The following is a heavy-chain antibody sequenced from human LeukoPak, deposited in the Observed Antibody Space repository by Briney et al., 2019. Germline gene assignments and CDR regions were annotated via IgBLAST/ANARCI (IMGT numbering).Heavy chain of an antibody. CDR2: IIPIFGTA. CDR1: GGTFSSYA. J-gene: IGHJ4*02. Sequence: SVKVSCKASGGTFSSYAISWVRQAPGQGLEWMGGIIPIFGTANYAQKFQGRVTITADKSTSTAYMELSSLRSEDTAVYYCARADHCGGDCSGSIDYWGQGTLVTVSS. V-gene: IGHV1-69*06. CDR3: ARADHCGGDCSGSIDY. D-gene: IGHD2-21*02.